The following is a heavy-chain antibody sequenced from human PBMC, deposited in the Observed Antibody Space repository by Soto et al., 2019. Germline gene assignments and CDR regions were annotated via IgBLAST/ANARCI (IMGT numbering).Heavy chain of an antibody. J-gene: IGHJ5*02. CDR2: IKEDGSEQ. V-gene: IGHV3-7*03. CDR1: GFSFTTYW. Sequence: PGGSLRLSCVASGFSFTTYWMSWVRQAPGKGLEWVANIKEDGSEQYYVDSMKGRFTISRDDSKNSLYLQMNSLKTEDTAVYYCARVGRKGYWFDPWGQGTLVNVSS. CDR3: ARVGRKGYWFDP.